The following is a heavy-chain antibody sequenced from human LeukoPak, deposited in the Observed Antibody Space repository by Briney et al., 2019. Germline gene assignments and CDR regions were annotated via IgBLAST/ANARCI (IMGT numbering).Heavy chain of an antibody. CDR2: ISYDGSNK. CDR1: GFTFSSYA. V-gene: IGHV3-30*14. J-gene: IGHJ4*02. Sequence: PGGSLRLSCAASGFTFSSYAMHWVRQAPGKGLEWVAVISYDGSNKYYADSVKGRFTISRDNSKNTLYLQMNSLRAEDTAVYYCARGEQWLPSFDSWGQGTLVTVSS. CDR3: ARGEQWLPSFDS. D-gene: IGHD6-19*01.